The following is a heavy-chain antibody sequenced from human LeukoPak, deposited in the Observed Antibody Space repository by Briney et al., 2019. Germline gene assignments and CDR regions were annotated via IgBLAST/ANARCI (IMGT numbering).Heavy chain of an antibody. CDR2: ISWNSGSI. CDR3: VKGVLSSSWDYFDY. D-gene: IGHD6-13*01. Sequence: GGSLRLSCAASGFTFDDYVMHWVRQAPGKGLEWVSGISWNSGSIGYADSVKGRFTISRDNAKNSLFLQMNSLRPEDTALYYCVKGVLSSSWDYFDYWGQGTLSPSP. J-gene: IGHJ4*02. CDR1: GFTFDDYV. V-gene: IGHV3-9*01.